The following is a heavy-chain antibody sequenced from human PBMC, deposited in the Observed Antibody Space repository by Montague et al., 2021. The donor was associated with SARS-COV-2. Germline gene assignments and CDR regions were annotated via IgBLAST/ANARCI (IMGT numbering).Heavy chain of an antibody. CDR2: LYTSGST. V-gene: IGHV4-4*07. Sequence: SETLSLTCTVSGRSISNYYWTWIRQPAGKGLEWIGRLYTSGSTTYNPSLKSRVTMSVDTSKNQFSLNVTSVTAADTAIYYCARESGYSSGWRYYYVMDVWGQGTTGTVS. CDR3: ARESGYSSGWRYYYVMDV. J-gene: IGHJ6*02. CDR1: GRSISNYY. D-gene: IGHD6-19*01.